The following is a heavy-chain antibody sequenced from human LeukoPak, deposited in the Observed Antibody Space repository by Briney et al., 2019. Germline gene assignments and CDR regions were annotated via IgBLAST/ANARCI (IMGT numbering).Heavy chain of an antibody. CDR1: GYTFSSDA. D-gene: IGHD1-1*01. CDR2: IISSGGST. J-gene: IGHJ4*02. Sequence: PAESLTLTCTASGYTFSSDAISCVRQPPGGGLEWWLGIISSGGSTYYAQSLKGRVTISVDTSKNPLYLQLNTVSAADTAVYYCARLYRRQGSIARLRGPRNTVQYYFDCCGQRTLVTVSP. V-gene: IGHV3-23*01. CDR3: ARLYRRQGSIARLRGPRNTVQYYFDC.